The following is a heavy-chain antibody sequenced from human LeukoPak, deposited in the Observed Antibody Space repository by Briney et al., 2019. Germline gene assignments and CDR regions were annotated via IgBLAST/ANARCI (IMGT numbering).Heavy chain of an antibody. CDR3: ARGENPLNFHIAIIDY. CDR2: IYTSGNT. CDR1: GDSISSYY. J-gene: IGHJ4*02. D-gene: IGHD6-13*01. Sequence: SETLSLTCTVSGDSISSYYWSWIRQPAGKGLEWIGRIYTSGNTKYNPSLKSRVTMSLDTSKNQFSLKQSSVTAADTAVYYCARGENPLNFHIAIIDYWGQGTLVTVSS. V-gene: IGHV4-4*07.